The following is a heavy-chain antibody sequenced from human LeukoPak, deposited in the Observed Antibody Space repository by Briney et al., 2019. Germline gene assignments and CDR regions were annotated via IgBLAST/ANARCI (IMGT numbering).Heavy chain of an antibody. CDR2: INPNSGVT. J-gene: IGHJ4*02. Sequence: ASVKVSCKTSGYTFTAYYIHWVRQAPGQGLEWMGWINPNSGVTKTAQKFDMVTMTRDTSISTAYLELGRLRSDDTAVYYCARDPRGTYYSDYWGQGTLVTVSS. CDR1: GYTFTAYY. CDR3: ARDPRGTYYSDY. V-gene: IGHV1-2*02. D-gene: IGHD1-26*01.